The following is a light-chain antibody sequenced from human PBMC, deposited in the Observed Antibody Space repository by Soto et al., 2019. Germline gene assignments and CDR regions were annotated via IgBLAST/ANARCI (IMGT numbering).Light chain of an antibody. Sequence: DIQMTQSPSTLSASVGDRVTITCRDSQSITTWLAWYQQKPGKAPKLLIYKAINLQSGVPSRFSGSGSGTVFTLNITNMQPDDIGTYYCQRKRDYLYVFGEVNKL. J-gene: IGKJ2*01. V-gene: IGKV1-5*03. CDR1: QSITTW. CDR3: QRKRDYLYV. CDR2: KAI.